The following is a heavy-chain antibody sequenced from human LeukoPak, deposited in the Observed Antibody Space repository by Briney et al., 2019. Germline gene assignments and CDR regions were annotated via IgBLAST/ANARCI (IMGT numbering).Heavy chain of an antibody. CDR1: GDSIGSYY. J-gene: IGHJ4*02. D-gene: IGHD3-22*01. V-gene: IGHV4-4*07. CDR2: IYTSGST. Sequence: SETLSLTCTVSGDSIGSYYWSWIRQPAGKGLEWIGRIYTSGSTNYNPSLKSRVTISVDTSKNQSSLKLSSVTAADTAVYYCARRNHYESKEIDYWGQGTLVTVSS. CDR3: ARRNHYESKEIDY.